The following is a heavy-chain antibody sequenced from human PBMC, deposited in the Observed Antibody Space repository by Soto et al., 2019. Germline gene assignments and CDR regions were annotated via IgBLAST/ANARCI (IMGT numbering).Heavy chain of an antibody. V-gene: IGHV1-8*01. Sequence: GASVKVSCKASGYTFTSYDINWVRQATGQGLEWMGWMNPNSGNTGYAQRFQGRVTMTTDTSTSTAYMELRSLISDDTAVYYCARESPYSSGWANWFDPWGQGTLVTVSS. CDR1: GYTFTSYD. J-gene: IGHJ5*02. D-gene: IGHD6-19*01. CDR2: MNPNSGNT. CDR3: ARESPYSSGWANWFDP.